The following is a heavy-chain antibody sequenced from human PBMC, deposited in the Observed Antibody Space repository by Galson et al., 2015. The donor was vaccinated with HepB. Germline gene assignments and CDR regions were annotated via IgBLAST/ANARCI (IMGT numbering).Heavy chain of an antibody. CDR2: IWYDGSNK. Sequence: SLRLSCAASGFTFSSYGMHWVRQAPGKGLEWVAVIWYDGSNKYYADSVKGRFTISRDNSKNTLYLQMNSLRAEDTAVYYCAREFVRGPGRTFDYWGQGTLVTVSS. D-gene: IGHD3-10*01. J-gene: IGHJ4*02. CDR1: GFTFSSYG. V-gene: IGHV3-33*08. CDR3: AREFVRGPGRTFDY.